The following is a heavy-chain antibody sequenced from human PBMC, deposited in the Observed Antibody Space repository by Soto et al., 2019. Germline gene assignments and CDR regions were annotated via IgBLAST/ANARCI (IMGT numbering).Heavy chain of an antibody. V-gene: IGHV1-69*01. J-gene: IGHJ4*02. CDR3: AGRIHREAYDSSGYYWELVS. Sequence: QVQLVQSGAEVKKPGSSVKVSCKASGGTFSSYAISWVRQAPGQGLEWMGGIIPIFGTANYAQKFQGRVTITADECTSTAYMELSSLRSEDTAVYYCAGRIHREAYDSSGYYWELVSWGQGTLVTVSS. CDR1: GGTFSSYA. D-gene: IGHD3-22*01. CDR2: IIPIFGTA.